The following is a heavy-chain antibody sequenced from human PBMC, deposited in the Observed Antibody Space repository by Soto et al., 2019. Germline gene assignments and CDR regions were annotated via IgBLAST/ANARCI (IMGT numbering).Heavy chain of an antibody. CDR1: GGSISTTNW. J-gene: IGHJ5*02. D-gene: IGHD7-27*01. CDR3: ASRFDRDGLLNGGHP. V-gene: IGHV4-4*02. CDR2: ILHIGST. Sequence: VQLQESGPGLVKPSGTLSLTCTVSGGSISTTNWWSWVRQSPGKGLEWIGEILHIGSTNYNPSLKSRVHISINQSKNPFSLRLSSGTPADTAVYYFASRFDRDGLLNGGHPWGQGTLVSVSS.